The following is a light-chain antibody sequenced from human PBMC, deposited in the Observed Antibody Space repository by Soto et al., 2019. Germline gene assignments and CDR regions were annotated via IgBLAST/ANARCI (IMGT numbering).Light chain of an antibody. CDR2: GAS. CDR3: QQYGSSPQT. V-gene: IGKV3-20*01. CDR1: QSVDSNY. J-gene: IGKJ2*01. Sequence: EIVLTQSPGTLSLSPGERATLSCRVSQSVDSNYFAWYQHKPGQAPRLLIYGASSRATGIPDRFSGGGSGTDFTLTISRLEPEDFVVYYCQQYGSSPQTFGQGTKLEIK.